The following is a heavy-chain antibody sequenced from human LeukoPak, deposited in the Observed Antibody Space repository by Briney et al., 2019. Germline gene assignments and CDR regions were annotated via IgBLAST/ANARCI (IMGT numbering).Heavy chain of an antibody. J-gene: IGHJ3*02. V-gene: IGHV3-30*03. CDR1: GFIFSSYG. CDR2: ISYDGSNK. Sequence: PGGSPRLSCAASGFIFSSYGMNWVRQAPGKGLEWVAVISYDGSNKYYADSVKGRFTISRDNSKNTLYLQMNSLRAEDTAMYYCARDIRPGRPTSTDAFDIWGQGTMVTVSS. D-gene: IGHD2-21*01. CDR3: ARDIRPGRPTSTDAFDI.